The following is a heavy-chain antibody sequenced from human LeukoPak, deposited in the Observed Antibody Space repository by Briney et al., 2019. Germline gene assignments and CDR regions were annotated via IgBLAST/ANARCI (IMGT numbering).Heavy chain of an antibody. D-gene: IGHD5-18*01. CDR1: GYTFTSYD. J-gene: IGHJ5*02. Sequence: ASVKVSCKASGYTFTSYDTNWVRQATGQGLEWMGWMNPNSGNTGCAQKFQGRVTMTRNTSISTAYMELSSLRFEDTAVYYCARDKLGYSYGMGTFDPWGQGTLVTVSS. CDR3: ARDKLGYSYGMGTFDP. CDR2: MNPNSGNT. V-gene: IGHV1-8*01.